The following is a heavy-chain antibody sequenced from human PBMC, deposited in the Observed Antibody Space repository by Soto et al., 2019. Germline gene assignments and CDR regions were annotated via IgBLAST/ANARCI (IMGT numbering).Heavy chain of an antibody. Sequence: QVQVQESGPGLVKPSQTLSLKCSVSGGSIGSRDYYWSWIRQHPEKGLEWIGSIYYNGNTDYNPSLGGRPTMSLDTSMNEFSLKLTSVTAAATGVYYCARDKGGAALKGSGMDVWGQGTTVTVS. V-gene: IGHV4-31*02. CDR3: ARDKGGAALKGSGMDV. J-gene: IGHJ6*02. CDR1: GGSIGSRDYY. D-gene: IGHD3-10*01. CDR2: IYYNGNT.